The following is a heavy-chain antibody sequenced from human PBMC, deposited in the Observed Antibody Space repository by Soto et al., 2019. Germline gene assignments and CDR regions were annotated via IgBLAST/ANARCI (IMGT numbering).Heavy chain of an antibody. D-gene: IGHD4-4*01. V-gene: IGHV5-51*01. CDR3: ARLGYSNYVRNYMEV. CDR2: IYPGDSDT. J-gene: IGHJ6*03. Sequence: GYSLKISCRASGYSFTSYWIGSVLQKPGKGLEWMGIIYPGDSDTRYSPSFQGQVTISADKSISTAYLQWSSLKASDTAMYYCARLGYSNYVRNYMEVWGKGTTVTVSS. CDR1: GYSFTSYW.